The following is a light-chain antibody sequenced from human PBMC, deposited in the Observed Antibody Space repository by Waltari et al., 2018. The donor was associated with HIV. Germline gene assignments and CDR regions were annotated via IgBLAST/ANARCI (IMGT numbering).Light chain of an antibody. Sequence: DIQMTQSPSSLSASVGDRVTITCRASQTISSYLNWYQQKPGKAPKLRIYAASSLQSRVPSRCSDSGSVTDYTLTISSLQPGDFASYDCQQSYSPRTLGGGTKVEI. CDR2: AAS. CDR3: QQSYSPRT. CDR1: QTISSY. V-gene: IGKV1-39*01. J-gene: IGKJ4*01.